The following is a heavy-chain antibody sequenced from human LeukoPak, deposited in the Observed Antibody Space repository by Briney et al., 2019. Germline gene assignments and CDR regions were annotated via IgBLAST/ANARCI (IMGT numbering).Heavy chain of an antibody. D-gene: IGHD6-19*01. CDR1: GFTVSSNY. J-gene: IGHJ4*02. Sequence: GGSLRLSCAASGFTVSSNYMSWVRQAPGKGLEWVSVIYSGGSTYYADSVKGRFTISRDNSKSTLYLQMNSLRAEDAAVYYCARDLRGWHTDYWGQGTLVTVSS. CDR3: ARDLRGWHTDY. CDR2: IYSGGST. V-gene: IGHV3-53*01.